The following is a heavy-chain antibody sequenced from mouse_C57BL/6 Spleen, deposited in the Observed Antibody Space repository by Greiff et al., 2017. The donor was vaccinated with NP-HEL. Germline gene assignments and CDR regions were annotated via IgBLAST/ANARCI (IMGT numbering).Heavy chain of an antibody. CDR3: AREDYYGSRRGYFDV. Sequence: EVQLVESGGGLVKPGGSLKLSCAASGFTFSSYAMSWVRQTPEKRLEWVATISDGGSYTYYPDNVKGRFTISRDNAKNNLYLQMSHLKSEDTAMYYCAREDYYGSRRGYFDVWGTGTTVTVSS. J-gene: IGHJ1*03. CDR2: ISDGGSYT. V-gene: IGHV5-4*01. CDR1: GFTFSSYA. D-gene: IGHD1-1*01.